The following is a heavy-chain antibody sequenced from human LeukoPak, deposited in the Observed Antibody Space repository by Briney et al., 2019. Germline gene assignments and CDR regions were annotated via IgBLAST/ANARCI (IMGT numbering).Heavy chain of an antibody. J-gene: IGHJ4*02. CDR3: ARGRYSFAY. CDR1: GFTFSSYG. Sequence: PGGSLRLSCAASGFTFSSYGMHWVRQAPGKGLEWVAVISYDGSNKYYADSVKGRFTISRDNSKNTLYLQMNSLRAEDTAVYYCARGRYSFAYWGQGTLVTVSS. CDR2: ISYDGSNK. D-gene: IGHD5-18*01. V-gene: IGHV3-30*03.